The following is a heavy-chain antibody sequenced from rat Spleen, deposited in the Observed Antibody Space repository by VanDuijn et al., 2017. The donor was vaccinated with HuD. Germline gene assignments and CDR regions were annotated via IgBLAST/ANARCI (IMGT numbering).Heavy chain of an antibody. Sequence: EVQVLESGGGLVQPGNSLKLSCATSGFTFSTAWMYWFRQFPEKRLEWVARIKAKSNNFATDYTESVKGRFTIPRDDSKSSIYLQMNNLKEEDTAIYYCALLITTVVTDFDYWGQGVMVTVSS. CDR1: GFTFSTAW. D-gene: IGHD1-1*01. J-gene: IGHJ2*01. V-gene: IGHV6-6*01. CDR2: IKAKSNNFAT. CDR3: ALLITTVVTDFDY.